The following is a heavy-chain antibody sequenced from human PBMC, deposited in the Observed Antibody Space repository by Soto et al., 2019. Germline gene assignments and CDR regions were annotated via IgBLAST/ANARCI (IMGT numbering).Heavy chain of an antibody. D-gene: IGHD6-19*01. Sequence: EVQLVESGGGLFQPGGSLGFSCAVSEFTFSTYWMTWVGQAPGKGLEWVANIKQDGGEKNYLESVRGRFTISRDNAKKSLYLEMNSLRAEDTAVYYCAGGSGWESDSWGQGTLVTVSA. CDR1: EFTFSTYW. CDR2: IKQDGGEK. CDR3: AGGSGWESDS. V-gene: IGHV3-7*05. J-gene: IGHJ4*02.